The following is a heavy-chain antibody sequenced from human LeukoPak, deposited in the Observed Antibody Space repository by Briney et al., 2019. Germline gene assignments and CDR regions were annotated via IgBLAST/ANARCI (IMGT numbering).Heavy chain of an antibody. CDR3: AKDGVRVRGVITTNFDY. D-gene: IGHD3-10*01. CDR2: INSAGST. J-gene: IGHJ4*02. Sequence: PGGSLGLSCAASGFTVNSYAMTWVRQAPGKGLEWVSTINSAGSTFYTDSVKARFTISRDNSKNTLYLQMNSLRAEDTAVYYCAKDGVRVRGVITTNFDYWGQGTLVSVSS. V-gene: IGHV3-23*01. CDR1: GFTVNSYA.